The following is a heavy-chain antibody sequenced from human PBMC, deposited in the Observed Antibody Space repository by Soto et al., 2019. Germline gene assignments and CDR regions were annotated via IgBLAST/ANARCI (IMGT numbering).Heavy chain of an antibody. D-gene: IGHD2-15*01. CDR3: AHRLCDNSCYSDVGYFDF. J-gene: IGHJ4*02. CDR2: IYWDDDK. CDR1: GFSLTTTGVG. V-gene: IGHV2-5*02. Sequence: QITLKESGPTLVKPTQTLTLTCTFSGFSLTTTGVGVGWIRQPPGKALECLALIYWDDDKRYSPSLKSRLTITKDTSKNQVVLTMTNMDPVDTATYYCAHRLCDNSCYSDVGYFDFWGQGTLVTVSS.